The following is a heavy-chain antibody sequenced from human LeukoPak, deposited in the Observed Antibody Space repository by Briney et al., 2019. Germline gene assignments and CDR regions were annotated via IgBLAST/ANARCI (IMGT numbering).Heavy chain of an antibody. J-gene: IGHJ6*03. CDR1: GYTFTSFI. CDR2: INAYNGNT. Sequence: ASVKVSCKASGYTFTSFIISWVRQAPGQGLEWMGWINAYNGNTDYAQRVQGRVTMTTDTSTSTAYMELRSLRSDDTAVYYCARDRHIAAAVYYYYMDVWGKGTPVTVSS. CDR3: ARDRHIAAAVYYYYMDV. D-gene: IGHD6-13*01. V-gene: IGHV1-18*01.